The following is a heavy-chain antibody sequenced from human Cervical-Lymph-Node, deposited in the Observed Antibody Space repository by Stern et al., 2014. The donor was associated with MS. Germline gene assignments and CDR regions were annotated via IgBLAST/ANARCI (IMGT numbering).Heavy chain of an antibody. Sequence: EVQLVESGGGLVKPGGSLRLSCAASGFTFSSYSMNWVRQAPGKGLEWVSSISSSSSYIYYADSVKGRFTISRDNAKNSLYLQMNSLRAEDTAVYYCARATYYYDSSGLDYWGQGTLVTVSS. J-gene: IGHJ4*02. CDR1: GFTFSSYS. V-gene: IGHV3-21*01. D-gene: IGHD3-22*01. CDR2: ISSSSSYI. CDR3: ARATYYYDSSGLDY.